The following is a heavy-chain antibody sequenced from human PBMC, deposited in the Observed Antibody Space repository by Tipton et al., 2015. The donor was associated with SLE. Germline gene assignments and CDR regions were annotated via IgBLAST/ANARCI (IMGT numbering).Heavy chain of an antibody. J-gene: IGHJ4*02. CDR3: ARDMGGRSSMWLFDY. D-gene: IGHD2-2*01. CDR1: GFSFGDFA. CDR2: ISFNGTST. Sequence: SLRLSCTASGFSFGDFAIHWVRQSPGKGLEWLALISFNGTSTVYADSVKGRFTLSRDNSRNTVFVEMSSLRSEDTAIYYFARDMGGRSSMWLFDYWGQGTLVTVSS. V-gene: IGHV3-30*04.